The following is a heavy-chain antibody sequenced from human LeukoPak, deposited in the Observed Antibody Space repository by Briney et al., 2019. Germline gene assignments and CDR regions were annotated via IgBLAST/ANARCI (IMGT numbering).Heavy chain of an antibody. CDR2: IYYSGST. CDR3: ASCIAAAGTTFYYYYYMDV. J-gene: IGHJ6*03. CDR1: GASIGTYY. V-gene: IGHV4-30-4*08. Sequence: SETLSLTCTVSGASIGTYYWSWIRQPPGKGLEWIGYIYYSGSTYYNPSLKSRVTISVDTSKNQFSLKLSSVTAADTAVYYCASCIAAAGTTFYYYYYMDVWGKGTTVTVSS. D-gene: IGHD6-13*01.